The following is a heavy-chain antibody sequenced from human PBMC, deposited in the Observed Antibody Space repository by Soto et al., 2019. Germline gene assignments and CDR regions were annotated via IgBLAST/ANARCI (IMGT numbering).Heavy chain of an antibody. CDR1: GFTFSSYA. D-gene: IGHD6-19*01. CDR2: IGAARTTP. V-gene: IGHV3-23*01. J-gene: IGHJ6*02. CDR3: ATGVRSGRGISRLHV. Sequence: GGSLRLSCAACGFTFSSYAMTWVRQAPGKELERLAVIGAARTTPYYSDSVRGRFTISRDHSRCTVILQMNSLRAEDTAVSFCATGVRSGRGISRLHVWGQETTVTVSS.